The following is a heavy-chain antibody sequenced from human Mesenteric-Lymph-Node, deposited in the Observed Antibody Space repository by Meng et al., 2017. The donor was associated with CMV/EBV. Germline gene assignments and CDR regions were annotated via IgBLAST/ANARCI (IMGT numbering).Heavy chain of an antibody. V-gene: IGHV1-3*02. CDR1: GYTFTSYA. CDR3: ARDPTGSTWGPFDP. Sequence: ASVKVSCKASGYTFTSYAMHWVRQAPGQRLEWMGWSNTGNGNTKYSQEFQGRVTMTRDTSISTAYMELSSLRSDDTAVYFCARDPTGSTWGPFDPWGQGTLVTVSS. J-gene: IGHJ5*02. D-gene: IGHD2-15*01. CDR2: SNTGNGNT.